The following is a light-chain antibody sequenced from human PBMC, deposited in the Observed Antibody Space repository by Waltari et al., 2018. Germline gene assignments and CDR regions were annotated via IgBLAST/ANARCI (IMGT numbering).Light chain of an antibody. Sequence: QSALTQPRSVSGSPGQSVTISCTGTTSEVGGYHYASWFQQHPGKAPKLIIYDVSERPSGVPDRFSGSKSDNTASLTISGLQAEDEADYYCCSYAGSYTYVFGTGTKVTVL. J-gene: IGLJ1*01. V-gene: IGLV2-11*02. CDR3: CSYAGSYTYV. CDR1: TSEVGGYHY. CDR2: DVS.